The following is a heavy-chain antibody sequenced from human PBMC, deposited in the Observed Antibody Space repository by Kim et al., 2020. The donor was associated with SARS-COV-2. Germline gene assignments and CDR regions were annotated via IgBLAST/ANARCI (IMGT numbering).Heavy chain of an antibody. Sequence: SVKGLFTISRDNSKNTLYLQMTSLRAEDTAVYYCARDKWELTPRYYFDYWGQGTLVTVSS. V-gene: IGHV3-30*07. J-gene: IGHJ4*02. CDR3: ARDKWELTPRYYFDY. D-gene: IGHD1-26*01.